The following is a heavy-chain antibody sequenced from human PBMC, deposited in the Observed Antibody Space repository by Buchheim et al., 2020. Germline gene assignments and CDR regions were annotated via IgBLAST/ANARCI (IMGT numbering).Heavy chain of an antibody. CDR3: ARQMATIKGDPDY. V-gene: IGHV5-10-1*01. Sequence: EVQLVQSGAEVKKPGEFLKISCKGSGYSFSNYWITWVRQMPGKGLEWMGRIDPSDSYSNYSPSFQGHVTLSVDKSISTAYLQWSSLKASDTAMYYCARQMATIKGDPDYWGQGTL. J-gene: IGHJ4*02. CDR1: GYSFSNYW. CDR2: IDPSDSYS. D-gene: IGHD5-24*01.